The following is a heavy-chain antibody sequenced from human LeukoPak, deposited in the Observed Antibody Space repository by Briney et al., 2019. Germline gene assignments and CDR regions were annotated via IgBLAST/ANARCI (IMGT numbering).Heavy chain of an antibody. D-gene: IGHD2-15*01. J-gene: IGHJ6*03. Sequence: GGSLRLSCAASGFTFSDYNMRWVRQAPGKGLEWVSSISRSGSTKYYADSVKGRFTISRDNAKNSLFLQMNSLRAEDTAVYYCARVLRYCSGGNCYSGGLGYMDVRGKGTTATISS. CDR3: ARVLRYCSGGNCYSGGLGYMDV. CDR1: GFTFSDYN. V-gene: IGHV3-11*01. CDR2: ISRSGSTK.